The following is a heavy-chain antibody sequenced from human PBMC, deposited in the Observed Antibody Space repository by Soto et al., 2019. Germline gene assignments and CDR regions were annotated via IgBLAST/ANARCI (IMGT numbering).Heavy chain of an antibody. J-gene: IGHJ6*02. Sequence: ETLSLTCTVSGGSISSGGYYWSWIRQPPGKALEWLAHIFSNDEKSYSTSLKSRLTISKDTSKSQVVLTMTNMDPVDTATYYCARMATYYYGMDVWGQGTTVTVSS. CDR1: GGSISSGGYY. CDR2: IFSNDEK. CDR3: ARMATYYYGMDV. V-gene: IGHV2-26*01.